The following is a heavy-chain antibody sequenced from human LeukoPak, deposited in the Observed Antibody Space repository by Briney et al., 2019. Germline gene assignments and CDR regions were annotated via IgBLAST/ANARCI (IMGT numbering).Heavy chain of an antibody. J-gene: IGHJ4*02. Sequence: SETLSFTCTVSGGSISSYYWSWIRQPPGKGLEWIGHIYYSGSTNYNPSLKSRVTISVDTSKNQFSLKLSSVTAADTAVYYCARVGRGIAAAGTDYWGQGTLVTVSS. CDR1: GGSISSYY. V-gene: IGHV4-59*12. CDR3: ARVGRGIAAAGTDY. CDR2: IYYSGST. D-gene: IGHD6-13*01.